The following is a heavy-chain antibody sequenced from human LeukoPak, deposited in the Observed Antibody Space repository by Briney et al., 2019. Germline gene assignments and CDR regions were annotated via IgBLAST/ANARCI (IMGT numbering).Heavy chain of an antibody. D-gene: IGHD3-10*01. Sequence: ASVKVSCKASGYTFTNYDINWVRQATGQGLEWMGWINPNSGGTNYAQKFQGRVTMTRDTSISTAYMELSRLTSDDTAIYYCARSSDYGSGRGNWFDPWGQGTLVTVSS. CDR3: ARSSDYGSGRGNWFDP. CDR2: INPNSGGT. J-gene: IGHJ5*02. CDR1: GYTFTNYD. V-gene: IGHV1-2*02.